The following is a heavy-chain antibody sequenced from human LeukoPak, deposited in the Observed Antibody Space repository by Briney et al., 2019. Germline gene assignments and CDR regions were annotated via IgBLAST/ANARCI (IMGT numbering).Heavy chain of an antibody. CDR3: AKASGSSSWDYDY. D-gene: IGHD6-13*01. V-gene: IGHV4-59*01. Sequence: SETLSLTCTVSGGSISSSYWSWIRQPPGKGLEWIGYIYYSGITNYNASLKSRVTISVDTSKNEFSLKLTSVTAADTAVYYCAKASGSSSWDYDYWGQGTLVTVSS. CDR2: IYYSGIT. J-gene: IGHJ4*02. CDR1: GGSISSSY.